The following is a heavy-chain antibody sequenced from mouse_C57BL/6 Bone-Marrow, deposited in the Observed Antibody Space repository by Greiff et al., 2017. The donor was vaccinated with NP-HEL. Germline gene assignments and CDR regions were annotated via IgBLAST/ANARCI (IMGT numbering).Heavy chain of an antibody. CDR3: ARRRRDYYGSIDY. V-gene: IGHV1-81*01. J-gene: IGHJ2*01. CDR1: GYTFTSYG. D-gene: IGHD1-1*01. Sequence: VKLQESGAELARPGASVKLSCKASGYTFTSYGISWVKQRTGQGLEWIGEIYPRSGNTYYNEKFKGKATLTADKSSSTAYMELRSLTSEDSAVYFCARRRRDYYGSIDYWGQGTTLTVSS. CDR2: IYPRSGNT.